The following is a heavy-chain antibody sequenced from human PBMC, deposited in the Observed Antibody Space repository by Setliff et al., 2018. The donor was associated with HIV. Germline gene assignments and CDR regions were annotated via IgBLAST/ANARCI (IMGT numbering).Heavy chain of an antibody. J-gene: IGHJ3*02. V-gene: IGHV1-46*01. Sequence: ASVKVSCKASGYTFTSYYMHWVRQAPGQGLEWMGIINPSGGSTSYAQKFQGRVTMTRDTSTSTVYMELSSLRSEDTAVYYCARDLITCSGGSCDGAFDTWGQGTMVTVSS. CDR1: GYTFTSYY. CDR2: INPSGGST. D-gene: IGHD2-15*01. CDR3: ARDLITCSGGSCDGAFDT.